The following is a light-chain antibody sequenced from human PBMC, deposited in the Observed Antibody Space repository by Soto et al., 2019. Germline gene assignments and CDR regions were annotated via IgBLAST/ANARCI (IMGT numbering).Light chain of an antibody. CDR3: QQRSNWPPA. Sequence: EIVLTQSPGTLSVSPGERATLSCRASQSVSSYLAWYQQKPDQAPRLLIYDASNRATGIPARFSGSGSGTDFTLTISGLEPEDFAVYYCQQRSNWPPAFGQGTKVEIK. J-gene: IGKJ1*01. CDR1: QSVSSY. V-gene: IGKV3-11*01. CDR2: DAS.